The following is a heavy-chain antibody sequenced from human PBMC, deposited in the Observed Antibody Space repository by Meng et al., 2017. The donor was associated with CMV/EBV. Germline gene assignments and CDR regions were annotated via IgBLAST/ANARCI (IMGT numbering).Heavy chain of an antibody. J-gene: IGHJ6*02. CDR3: ARDLAPAGEDYYYGMDV. CDR2: ISYAGSKK. Sequence: GGSLRLSCAASGFPFSNYAIHWVRQAPGRGLEWVSVISYAGSKKSYADSVKGRFTISRDNSKNMVYLQMNSLRAEDTALYHCARDLAPAGEDYYYGMDVWGQGTTVTVSS. CDR1: GFPFSNYA. D-gene: IGHD6-13*01. V-gene: IGHV3-30-3*01.